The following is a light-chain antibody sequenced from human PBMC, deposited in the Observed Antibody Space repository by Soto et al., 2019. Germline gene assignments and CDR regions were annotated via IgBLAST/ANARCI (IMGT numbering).Light chain of an antibody. CDR3: QQYGSSLYT. V-gene: IGKV3-20*01. CDR2: GAS. J-gene: IGKJ2*01. CDR1: HSVNNNY. Sequence: EIVLTQSPGTLSLSPGKKATLSCRASHSVNNNYLAWYQQRPGQAPRLLIYGASRRATGVPDRFSGSGSGTDCTLTITRLEPEDFAVYYCQQYGSSLYTFGQGTKLEIK.